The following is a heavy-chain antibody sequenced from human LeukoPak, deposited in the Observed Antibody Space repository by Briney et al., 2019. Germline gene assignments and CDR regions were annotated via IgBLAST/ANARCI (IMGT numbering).Heavy chain of an antibody. V-gene: IGHV3-30*18. D-gene: IGHD2-2*01. CDR2: ISYDGSNK. CDR3: AKDSSRMIYYYYGMDV. J-gene: IGHJ6*02. CDR1: GFTFSSYG. Sequence: YPGGSLRLSCAASGFTFSSYGMHWVRQAPGKGLEWVAVISYDGSNKYYADSVKGRFTISRDNSKNTLYLQMNSLRAEDTAVYYCAKDSSRMIYYYYGMDVWGQGTTVTVSS.